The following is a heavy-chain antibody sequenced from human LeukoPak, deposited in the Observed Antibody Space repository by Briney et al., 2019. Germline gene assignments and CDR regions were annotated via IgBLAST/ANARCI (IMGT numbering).Heavy chain of an antibody. CDR2: IYTSGST. CDR1: GGSISSGSYY. J-gene: IGHJ5*02. V-gene: IGHV4-61*02. Sequence: PSETLSLTCTVSGGSISSGSYYWSWIRQPAGKGLEWIGRIYTSGSTNYNPSLKSRVTISVDTSKNQFSLKLSSVTAADTAVYYCARDSLLSRFDPWGQGTLVTVSS. CDR3: ARDSLLSRFDP.